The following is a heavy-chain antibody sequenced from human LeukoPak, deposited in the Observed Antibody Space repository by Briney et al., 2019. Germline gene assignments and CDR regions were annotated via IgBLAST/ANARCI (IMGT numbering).Heavy chain of an antibody. Sequence: GGSLRLSCAGSGFTFSSYAMSWVRQAPGKGLEWVSAISDSGDYTYYADSVKGRFTISRDNSKNTLYLQMNSLRAEDTAVYYCAKVPLAARPDYYYYYMDVWGKGTTVTVSS. CDR3: AKVPLAARPDYYYYYMDV. V-gene: IGHV3-23*01. CDR2: ISDSGDYT. CDR1: GFTFSSYA. J-gene: IGHJ6*03. D-gene: IGHD6-6*01.